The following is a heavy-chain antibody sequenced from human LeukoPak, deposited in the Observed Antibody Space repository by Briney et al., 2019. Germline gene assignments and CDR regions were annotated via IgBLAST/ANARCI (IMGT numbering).Heavy chain of an antibody. D-gene: IGHD3-10*01. V-gene: IGHV3-30*18. CDR1: GFTFSSYG. CDR2: ISYDGSNK. Sequence: GRSLRLSCAASGFTFSSYGMHWVRQAPGKGLEWVAVISYDGSNKYYADSVKGRFTISRDNSKNTLYLQMNSLRAEDTAVYYCAKDSDSDYIDYWGQGTLVTVSS. J-gene: IGHJ4*02. CDR3: AKDSDSDYIDY.